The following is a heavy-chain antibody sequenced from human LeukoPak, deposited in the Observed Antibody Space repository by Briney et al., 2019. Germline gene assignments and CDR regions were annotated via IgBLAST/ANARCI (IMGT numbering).Heavy chain of an antibody. CDR2: ISVYNGNT. CDR1: GYTFTSYG. Sequence: ASVKVSCKASGYTFTSYGISWVRQAPGQGLEWMGWISVYNGNTKYAQNLQDRVTMTTDTSTSTAYMELRRLRSGDTAVYYCARYGSPGDISMVKGDYWGQGTLVTVSS. J-gene: IGHJ4*02. D-gene: IGHD3-10*01. V-gene: IGHV1-18*01. CDR3: ARYGSPGDISMVKGDY.